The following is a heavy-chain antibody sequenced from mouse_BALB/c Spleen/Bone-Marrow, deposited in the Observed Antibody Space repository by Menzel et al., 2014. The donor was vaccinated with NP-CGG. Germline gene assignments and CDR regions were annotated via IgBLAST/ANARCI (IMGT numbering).Heavy chain of an antibody. CDR1: GYTFSNYW. J-gene: IGHJ2*01. Sequence: VQRVESGAELMKPGASVKISCKATGYTFSNYWIDWVKQRPGHGLEWIGEILPGSGTANYSEKFKGKATFTADTSSNTAYMQLSSLTSEDSALYYCARASVVPYYFDFWGQGTTLTVSS. V-gene: IGHV1-9*01. D-gene: IGHD1-1*01. CDR2: ILPGSGTA. CDR3: ARASVVPYYFDF.